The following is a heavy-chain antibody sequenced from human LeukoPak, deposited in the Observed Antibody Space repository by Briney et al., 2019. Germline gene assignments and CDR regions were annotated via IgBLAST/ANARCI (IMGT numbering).Heavy chain of an antibody. CDR1: GGSISSYY. Sequence: PSETLSLTCTVSGGSISSYYWSWIRQPPGKGLEWIGYIYYSGSTNYNPSLTSRVTISVDTSKNQFSLKLSSVTAADTAVYYCARGILAAAVDYWGQGTLVTVSS. CDR3: ARGILAAAVDY. J-gene: IGHJ4*02. D-gene: IGHD6-13*01. CDR2: IYYSGST. V-gene: IGHV4-59*01.